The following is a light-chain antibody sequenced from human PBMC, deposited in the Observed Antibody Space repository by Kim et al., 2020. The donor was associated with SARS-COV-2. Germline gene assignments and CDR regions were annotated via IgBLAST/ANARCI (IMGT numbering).Light chain of an antibody. Sequence: LPPGETATLSGRASQSVSSYLAWYQQKPGQAPRLLLYDASNRATGIPARFSGSGSGTDFTLTISSLEPEDFAVYYCQQRSNWPLTFGGGTKVDIK. CDR1: QSVSSY. J-gene: IGKJ4*01. V-gene: IGKV3-11*01. CDR3: QQRSNWPLT. CDR2: DAS.